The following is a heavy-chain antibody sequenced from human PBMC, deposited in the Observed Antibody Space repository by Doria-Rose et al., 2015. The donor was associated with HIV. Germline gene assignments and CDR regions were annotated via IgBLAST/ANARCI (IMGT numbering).Heavy chain of an antibody. D-gene: IGHD6-13*01. Sequence: QVTLKESGPVLVKPTETPTLTCTVSGVSLSSPGMDVSWIRQPPGKALEWLANTFSDDERSYKTSLKSRLTISRGTSKSQVVLTMTDMDPVDTATYYCARIKSSRWYHKYYFDFWGQGTLVIVSA. CDR3: ARIKSSRWYHKYYFDF. CDR2: TFSDDER. J-gene: IGHJ4*02. CDR1: GVSLSSPGMD. V-gene: IGHV2-26*01.